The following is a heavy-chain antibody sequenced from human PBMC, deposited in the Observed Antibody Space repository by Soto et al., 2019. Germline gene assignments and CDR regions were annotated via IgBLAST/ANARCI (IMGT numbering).Heavy chain of an antibody. D-gene: IGHD6-19*01. CDR1: GFTFDDYA. Sequence: EVQLVESGGGLVQPGRSLRLSCAASGFTFDDYAMHWVRQAPGKGLEWVSGISWNSGSIGYADSVKGRFTISRDNAKNTLYQQMTSLRSEDTALYYCAKVSSGWYGGFDSWGQGTLVTVSS. J-gene: IGHJ4*02. CDR2: ISWNSGSI. CDR3: AKVSSGWYGGFDS. V-gene: IGHV3-9*01.